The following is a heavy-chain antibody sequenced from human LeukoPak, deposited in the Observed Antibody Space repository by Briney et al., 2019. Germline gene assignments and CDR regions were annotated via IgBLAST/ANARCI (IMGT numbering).Heavy chain of an antibody. CDR3: ARASVGCSSTSCYSTQFDY. CDR2: INHSGST. V-gene: IGHV4-34*01. J-gene: IGHJ4*02. CDR1: GGSFSGYY. Sequence: SETLSLTCAVYGGSFSGYYWSWIRQPPGKGLEWIGEINHSGSTNYNPSLKSRVTISVDTSKNQFSLKLSSVTATDTAVYYCARASVGCSSTSCYSTQFDYWGQGTLVTVSS. D-gene: IGHD2-2*01.